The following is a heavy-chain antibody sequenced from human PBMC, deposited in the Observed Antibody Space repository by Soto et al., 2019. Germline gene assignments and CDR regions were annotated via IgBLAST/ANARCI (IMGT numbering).Heavy chain of an antibody. V-gene: IGHV3-15*07. Sequence: RGSLRLSCAASGFTFSNAWMNWVRHAPGKGQEWVGRIKTKTDGETTDYAAPVKGRFTISRDDSKNTLYLQMNSLKTEDTAVYYCTTDPGGGYPYYHYGMDVWGQGTTVTVSS. J-gene: IGHJ6*02. CDR1: GFTFSNAW. CDR2: IKTKTDGETT. CDR3: TTDPGGGYPYYHYGMDV. D-gene: IGHD5-18*01.